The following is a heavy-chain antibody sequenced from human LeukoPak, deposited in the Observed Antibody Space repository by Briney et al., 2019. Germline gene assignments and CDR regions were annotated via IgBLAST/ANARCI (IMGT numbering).Heavy chain of an antibody. J-gene: IGHJ3*02. CDR2: ISYDGSNK. CDR3: AKDLTYSGSYFYIFDI. CDR1: GFTFSSYA. D-gene: IGHD1-26*01. Sequence: PGRSLRLSCAASGFTFSSYAMHWVRQAPGKGLEWVAVISYDGSNKYYADSVKGRFTISRDNSKNTLYLQMNSLRAEDTAVYYCAKDLTYSGSYFYIFDIWGQGTMVTVSS. V-gene: IGHV3-30-3*01.